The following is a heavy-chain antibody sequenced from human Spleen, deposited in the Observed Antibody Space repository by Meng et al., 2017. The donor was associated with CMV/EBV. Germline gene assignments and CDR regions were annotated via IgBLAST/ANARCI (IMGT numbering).Heavy chain of an antibody. D-gene: IGHD5-24*01. V-gene: IGHV3-21*01. CDR3: ARDGWLQSERFDY. CDR2: ISSSSSYI. Sequence: GGSLRLSCAASGFTFSNVWMSWVRQAPGKGLEWVSSISSSSSYIYYADSVKGRFTISRDNAKNSLHLQMNSLRAEDTAVYYCARDGWLQSERFDYWGQGTLVTVSS. J-gene: IGHJ4*02. CDR1: GFTFSNVW.